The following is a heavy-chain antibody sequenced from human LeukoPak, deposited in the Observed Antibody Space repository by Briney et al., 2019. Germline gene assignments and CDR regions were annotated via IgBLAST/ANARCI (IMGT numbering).Heavy chain of an antibody. D-gene: IGHD1-26*01. V-gene: IGHV4-34*01. CDR2: INHSGST. Sequence: PSETLSLTCTVSGSSINVYYWSWVRQPPGKGLEWLGEINHSGSTSYNPSLKSRVTMSVDTSKNQFSLKLTSVTAADTAVYYCARCSRERHYFYYYYHMDVWGTGTTVTVSS. CDR3: ARCSRERHYFYYYYHMDV. CDR1: GSSINVYY. J-gene: IGHJ6*03.